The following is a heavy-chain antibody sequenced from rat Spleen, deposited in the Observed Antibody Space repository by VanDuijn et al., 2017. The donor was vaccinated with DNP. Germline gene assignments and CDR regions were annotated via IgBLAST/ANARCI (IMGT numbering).Heavy chain of an antibody. D-gene: IGHD1-10*01. V-gene: IGHV5S11*01. CDR1: GFTFSAYY. CDR3: ARHGATTFDY. J-gene: IGHJ2*01. CDR2: IGSPAYAP. Sequence: EVQLVESGGGLVQPGRSLKLSCAASGFTFSAYYMAWVRQAPAKGLEWVAYIGSPAYAPYYTDSVKGRFTISRDNAKSTLYLQMDSLRSEETATYYCARHGATTFDYWGQGVMVTVSS.